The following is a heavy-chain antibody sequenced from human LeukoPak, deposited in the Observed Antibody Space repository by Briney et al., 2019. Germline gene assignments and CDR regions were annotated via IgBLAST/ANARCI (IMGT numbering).Heavy chain of an antibody. CDR1: GFTFSSYA. CDR3: ASNYFDDSGYYWGFDY. CDR2: ISYDGSNK. Sequence: GGSLRLSCAASGFTFSSYAMSWVRQAPGKGLEWVAVISYDGSNKYYADSVKGRFTISRDNSKNMLYLQMNSLRAEDTAMYYCASNYFDDSGYYWGFDYWGQGTLVTVSS. J-gene: IGHJ4*02. V-gene: IGHV3-30-3*01. D-gene: IGHD3-22*01.